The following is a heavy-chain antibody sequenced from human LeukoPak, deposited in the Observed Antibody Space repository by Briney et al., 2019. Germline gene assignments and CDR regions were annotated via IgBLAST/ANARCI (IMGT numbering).Heavy chain of an antibody. Sequence: SQTQSLTCTLAGGSISSRRYYSGWSRQPPGTLLDWIGSIYNSGSTYYNPSIRRRVTIPVATSKNQFSLKLSSVTAADTAAYYCARDPDSRTAPTDYWGQGTLVTVSA. CDR3: ARDPDSRTAPTDY. D-gene: IGHD3-22*01. V-gene: IGHV4-39*07. CDR1: GGSISSRRYY. J-gene: IGHJ4*02. CDR2: IYNSGST.